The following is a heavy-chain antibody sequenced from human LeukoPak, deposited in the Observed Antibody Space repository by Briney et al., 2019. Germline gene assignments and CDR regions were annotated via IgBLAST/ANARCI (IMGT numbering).Heavy chain of an antibody. Sequence: PGGSLRLSCAASGFTLSSYGMHWVRQAPGKGLEWVAVIWYDGSNKYYADSVKGRFTISRDNSKNTLYLQMNSLRAEDTAVYYCARVFGTVTDTWAFDYWGQGTLVTVSS. CDR1: GFTLSSYG. J-gene: IGHJ4*02. CDR2: IWYDGSNK. D-gene: IGHD6-19*01. V-gene: IGHV3-33*01. CDR3: ARVFGTVTDTWAFDY.